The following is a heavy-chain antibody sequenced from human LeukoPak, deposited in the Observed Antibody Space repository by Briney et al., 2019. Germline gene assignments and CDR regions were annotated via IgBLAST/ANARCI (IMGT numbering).Heavy chain of an antibody. CDR3: ARDELVRNYDYVWGSYRFGSFDY. D-gene: IGHD3-16*02. J-gene: IGHJ4*02. Sequence: GGSLRLSCAASGFTFRAYAMHWVRQAPGKGLEWLAVISNDGTIQYYADSVKGRFTISRDNSKNTLYLQMNSLRAEDTAVYYCARDELVRNYDYVWGSYRFGSFDYWGQGTLVTVSS. CDR2: ISNDGTIQ. V-gene: IGHV3-30*04. CDR1: GFTFRAYA.